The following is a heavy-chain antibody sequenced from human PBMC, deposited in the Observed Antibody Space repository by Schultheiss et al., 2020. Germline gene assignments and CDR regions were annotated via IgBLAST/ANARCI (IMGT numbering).Heavy chain of an antibody. Sequence: SQTLSLTCTVSGGSISSYYWSWIRQPAGKGLEWIGRIYTSGSTYYNPSLKSRVTISVDTSKNQFSLKLSSVTAADTAVYYCARAIIPYDSSGYYRGGFDCWGQGTLVTVSS. CDR1: GGSISSYY. J-gene: IGHJ4*02. V-gene: IGHV4-4*07. D-gene: IGHD3-22*01. CDR2: IYTSGST. CDR3: ARAIIPYDSSGYYRGGFDC.